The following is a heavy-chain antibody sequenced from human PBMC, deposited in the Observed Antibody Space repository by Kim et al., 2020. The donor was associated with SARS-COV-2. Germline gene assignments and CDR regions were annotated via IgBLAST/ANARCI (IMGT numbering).Heavy chain of an antibody. Sequence: ADSVKGRFTISRDNSRNTLYLQMNSLRPDDTALYYCAKDQGSYGSLTGQDYWGQGTLVTVSS. D-gene: IGHD3-9*01. CDR3: AKDQGSYGSLTGQDY. J-gene: IGHJ4*02. V-gene: IGHV3-30*02.